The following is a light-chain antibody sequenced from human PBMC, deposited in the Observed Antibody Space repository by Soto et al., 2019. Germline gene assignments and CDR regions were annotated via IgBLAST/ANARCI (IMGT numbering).Light chain of an antibody. CDR2: DVS. CDR1: SSDVGGYNY. Sequence: QSALTQPRSVSGSPGQSVTISCTGTSSDVGGYNYGSWYQQHPGKAPKLMIYDVSKRPSGVPDRFSGSKSGNTASLTISGLQAEDEADYYCCSYAGSYNYVFGTGTKLTVL. CDR3: CSYAGSYNYV. V-gene: IGLV2-11*01. J-gene: IGLJ1*01.